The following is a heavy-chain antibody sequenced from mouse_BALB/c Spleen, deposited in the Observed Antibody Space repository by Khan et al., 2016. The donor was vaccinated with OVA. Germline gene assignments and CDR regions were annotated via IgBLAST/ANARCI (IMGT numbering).Heavy chain of an antibody. V-gene: IGHV1S81*02. CDR2: INPSNGRT. CDR1: GYTFTTYW. CDR3: ARLYSSWLAE. D-gene: IGHD2-1*01. Sequence: QVQLQQPGAELVRPGASVRLSCKTSGYTFTTYWMHWVKQRPGQGLEWIGEINPSNGRTNSNEKFKSKATLTADKSSSTAYIHLSSLTSEDSAVYYCARLYSSWLAEWGQGTLVSVSA. J-gene: IGHJ3*01.